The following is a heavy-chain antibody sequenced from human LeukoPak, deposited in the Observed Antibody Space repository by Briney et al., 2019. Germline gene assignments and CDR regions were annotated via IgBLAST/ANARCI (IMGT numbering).Heavy chain of an antibody. J-gene: IGHJ4*02. CDR1: GFTFSSYA. V-gene: IGHV3-30-3*01. Sequence: GGSLRLSCAASGFTFSSYAMRWVRQAPGKGLEWVAVISYDGSKKYYADSVKGRFTISRDNSKNTLYLQMNSLRAEDTAVYYCARAITMIVESGFDYWGQGTLVTVSS. D-gene: IGHD3-22*01. CDR2: ISYDGSKK. CDR3: ARAITMIVESGFDY.